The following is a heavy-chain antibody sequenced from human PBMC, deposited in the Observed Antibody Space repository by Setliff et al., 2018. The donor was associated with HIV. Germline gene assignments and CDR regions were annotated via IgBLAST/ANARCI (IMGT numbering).Heavy chain of an antibody. V-gene: IGHV1-2*02. CDR3: ARQDIPTGYYLFDY. Sequence: ASVKVSCKASGYTFSNYGITWVRQAPGQGLEWMGWINPNMGDTQYAQKFQSRIIMTRDTSINTVYMELSSLTSDDTALYYCARQDIPTGYYLFDYWGQGTQVTVSS. CDR1: GYTFSNYG. CDR2: INPNMGDT. J-gene: IGHJ4*02. D-gene: IGHD3-9*01.